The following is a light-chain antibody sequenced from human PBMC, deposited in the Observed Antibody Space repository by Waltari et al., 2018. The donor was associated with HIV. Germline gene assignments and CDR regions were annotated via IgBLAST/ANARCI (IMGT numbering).Light chain of an antibody. CDR3: QTWDSGLNAIV. V-gene: IGLV1-51*01. J-gene: IGLJ2*01. Sequence: QSLLTQPPSVSAAPGQQVTISCPGNTSNIGQNFVSWYRHAPGAAPKLLIFENAHRAAGIPDRFSASTFGASASLTITALQGDDEADYYCQTWDSGLNAIVFGDGTKLTVL. CDR1: TSNIGQNF. CDR2: ENA.